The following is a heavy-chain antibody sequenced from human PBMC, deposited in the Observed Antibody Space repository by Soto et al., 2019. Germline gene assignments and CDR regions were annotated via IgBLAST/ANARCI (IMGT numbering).Heavy chain of an antibody. D-gene: IGHD2-21*02. CDR3: ARDAVVTAIVGVDSGPYGMDV. J-gene: IGHJ6*02. CDR2: IIPIFGTA. V-gene: IGHV1-69*06. CDR1: GGTFSSYA. Sequence: QVQLVQSGAEVKKPGCSVKVSCKASGGTFSSYAISWVRQAPGQGLKWMGGIIPIFGTANYAQKFQGRVTITADKSTSTAYMELSSLRSEDTAVYYCARDAVVTAIVGVDSGPYGMDVWGQGTTVTVSS.